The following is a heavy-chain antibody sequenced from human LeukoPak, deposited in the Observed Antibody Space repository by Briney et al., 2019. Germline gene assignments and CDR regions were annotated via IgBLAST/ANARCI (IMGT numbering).Heavy chain of an antibody. D-gene: IGHD3-22*01. Sequence: SQTLSLTCTVSGGSISSDDYYWSWIRQPPGKGLEWIGYIYYSGSTYYNPSLKSRVTISVDTSKNQFSLKLSSVTAADTAVYYCARGLDYDSSGYSPPTAWGQGTLVTVSS. J-gene: IGHJ5*02. V-gene: IGHV4-30-4*01. CDR3: ARGLDYDSSGYSPPTA. CDR2: IYYSGST. CDR1: GGSISSDDYY.